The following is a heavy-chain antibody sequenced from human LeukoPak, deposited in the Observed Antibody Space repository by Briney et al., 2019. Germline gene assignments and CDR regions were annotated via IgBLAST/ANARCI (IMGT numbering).Heavy chain of an antibody. Sequence: KTSETLSLTCTVSGGSISSSSYYWGWIRQPPGKGLEWIGSIYYSGSTYYNPSLKSRVTISVDTSKNQFSLKLSSVTAADTAVYYCATAARYNWNDGGGYYYYYMDVWGKGTTVTVSS. CDR2: IYYSGST. J-gene: IGHJ6*03. CDR1: GGSISSSSYY. V-gene: IGHV4-39*07. D-gene: IGHD1-1*01. CDR3: ATAARYNWNDGGGYYYYYMDV.